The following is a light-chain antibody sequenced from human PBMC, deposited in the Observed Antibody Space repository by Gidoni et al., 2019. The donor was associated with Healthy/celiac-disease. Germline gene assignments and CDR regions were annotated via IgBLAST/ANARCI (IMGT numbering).Light chain of an antibody. V-gene: IGKV1-5*01. CDR2: DAS. J-gene: IGKJ2*01. Sequence: IQMTPYPSTLSASVGDRVTITCRASQSISSWWAWYQQKPGKAPKLLIYDASRLESGVPSRFSGSGSGTEFTLTISSLQPDDFATYYCQKYNSYFTFGQGTKLEIK. CDR3: QKYNSYFT. CDR1: QSISSW.